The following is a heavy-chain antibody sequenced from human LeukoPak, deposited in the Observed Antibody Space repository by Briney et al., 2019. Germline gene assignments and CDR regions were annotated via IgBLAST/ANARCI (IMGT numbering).Heavy chain of an antibody. CDR1: GYTFTSYG. D-gene: IGHD3-3*01. Sequence: ASVKVSCKASGYTFTSYGISWVRQAPGQGLEWMGWISAYNGNTNYAQKLQGRVTMTTDTSTSTVYMELSSLRSEDTAVYYCARVYGSPGEIFGVVIDPPTDYWGQGTLVTVSS. V-gene: IGHV1-18*01. CDR3: ARVYGSPGEIFGVVIDPPTDY. CDR2: ISAYNGNT. J-gene: IGHJ4*02.